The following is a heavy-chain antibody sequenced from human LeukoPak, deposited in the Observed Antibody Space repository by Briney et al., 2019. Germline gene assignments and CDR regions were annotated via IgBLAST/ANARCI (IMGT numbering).Heavy chain of an antibody. CDR2: IHPDGVT. CDR3: ARWFGSSGWYKYFDY. Sequence: GGSLRLSCAASGFTVSLNFMNWVRQAPGTGLEWVSIIHPDGVTHYSDSVKGRFTISRDNSNNILYLQMNGLRAEDTAVYYCARWFGSSGWYKYFDYWGQGTLVTVSS. D-gene: IGHD6-19*01. CDR1: GFTVSLNF. J-gene: IGHJ4*02. V-gene: IGHV3-53*01.